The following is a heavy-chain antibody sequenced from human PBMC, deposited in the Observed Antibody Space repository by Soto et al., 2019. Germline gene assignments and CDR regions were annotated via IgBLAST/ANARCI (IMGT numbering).Heavy chain of an antibody. CDR2: ISYDGGNK. Sequence: VQLVESGGGVVQPGRSLRLSCAASGFTFSSYAMHWVRQAPGKGLEWVAVISYDGGNKYYADSVKGRFTISRDNSKNTLYLQMNSLRAEDTAVYYCARATPEYYDSSGYYRAFDIWGQGTMVTVSS. D-gene: IGHD3-22*01. V-gene: IGHV3-30-3*01. CDR3: ARATPEYYDSSGYYRAFDI. CDR1: GFTFSSYA. J-gene: IGHJ3*02.